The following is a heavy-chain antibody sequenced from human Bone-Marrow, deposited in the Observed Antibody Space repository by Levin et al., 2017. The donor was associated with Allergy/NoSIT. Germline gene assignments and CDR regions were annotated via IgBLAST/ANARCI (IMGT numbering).Heavy chain of an antibody. CDR3: ARVPPGYCSSTSCYTIRWFDP. V-gene: IGHV4-31*03. J-gene: IGHJ5*02. D-gene: IGHD2-2*02. CDR1: GGSISSGGYY. CDR2: IYYRGST. Sequence: LRLSCTVSGGSISSGGYYWSWIRQHPGKGLEWIGYIYYRGSTYYNPSLKSRVTISVDTSKNQFSLKLSSVTAADTAVYYCARVPPGYCSSTSCYTIRWFDPWGQGTLVTVSS.